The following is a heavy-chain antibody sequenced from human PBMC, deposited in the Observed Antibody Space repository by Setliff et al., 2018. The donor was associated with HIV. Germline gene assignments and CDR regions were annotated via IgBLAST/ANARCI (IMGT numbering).Heavy chain of an antibody. CDR3: ARRQGSNSAKRGTFDI. V-gene: IGHV4-4*07. J-gene: IGHJ3*02. CDR2: IHTSGST. Sequence: SETLSLTCTVSGGSISGHYWSWIRQPAGKGLEWIGHIHTSGSTKYNPSLKSRVTISVDTSKNQFSLKVTSVSAADTAVYYCARRQGSNSAKRGTFDIWGQGTMVTVSS. D-gene: IGHD6-6*01. CDR1: GGSISGHY.